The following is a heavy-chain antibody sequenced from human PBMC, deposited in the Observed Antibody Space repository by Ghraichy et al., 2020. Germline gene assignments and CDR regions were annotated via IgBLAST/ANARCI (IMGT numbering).Heavy chain of an antibody. CDR1: GGSISSSDYY. D-gene: IGHD3-9*01. CDR2: IFYTGAT. CDR3: ARGYYKIFTGSVDF. J-gene: IGHJ4*02. Sequence: SQTLSLTCTVSGGSISSSDYYWGWIRQPPGKGLEWIGSIFYTGATYYKSSLKSRVTMSVDTSRNQFSLNLSSVTAADTAVYYCARGYYKIFTGSVDFWGQGTLVTVSS. V-gene: IGHV4-39*01.